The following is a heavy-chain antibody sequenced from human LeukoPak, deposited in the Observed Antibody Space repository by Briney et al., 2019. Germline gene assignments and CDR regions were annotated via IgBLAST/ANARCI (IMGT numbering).Heavy chain of an antibody. J-gene: IGHJ4*02. CDR2: MNTEKGNT. CDR1: GYTFTDYD. D-gene: IGHD3-10*01. CDR3: ARGRGAYGSVSYLYD. V-gene: IGHV1-8*02. Sequence: ASVKVSCKASGYTFTDYDINWVRQATGQGLEWMGWMNTEKGNTGYAQKFQGRGAMTRDTSTTTAYLELTNLTPEDTAIYYCARGRGAYGSVSYLYDWGQGTLLTVSS.